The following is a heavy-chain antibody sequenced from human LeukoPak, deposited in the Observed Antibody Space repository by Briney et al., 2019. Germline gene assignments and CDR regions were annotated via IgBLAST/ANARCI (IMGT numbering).Heavy chain of an antibody. CDR2: IKQDGSEK. CDR1: GFTFSSYG. CDR3: ARERYSYGKIFDY. J-gene: IGHJ4*02. V-gene: IGHV3-7*01. D-gene: IGHD5-18*01. Sequence: GGSLRLSCAASGFTFSSYGMHWVRQAPGKGLEWVANIKQDGSEKYYVDSVKGRFTISRDNAKNSLYLQMNSLRAEDTAVYYCARERYSYGKIFDYWGQGTLVTVSS.